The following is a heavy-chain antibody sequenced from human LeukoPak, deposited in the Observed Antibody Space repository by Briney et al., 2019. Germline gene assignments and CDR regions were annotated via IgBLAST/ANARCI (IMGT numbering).Heavy chain of an antibody. J-gene: IGHJ4*02. D-gene: IGHD3-22*01. V-gene: IGHV3-23*01. CDR3: AKFSGHTSGYYYDSSGFFDY. CDR2: ISGSGGST. CDR1: GFTFSSYA. Sequence: PGGSLRLSCAASGFTFSSYAMSWVRQAPGKGLEWVSAISGSGGSTYYADSVKGRFTISRDNSKNTLYLQMNSLRAEDTAVYYCAKFSGHTSGYYYDSSGFFDYWGQGTLVTVSS.